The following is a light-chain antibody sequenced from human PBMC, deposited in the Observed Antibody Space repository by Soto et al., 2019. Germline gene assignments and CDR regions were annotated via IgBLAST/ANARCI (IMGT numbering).Light chain of an antibody. CDR3: QQYGSSPPWT. CDR1: ESISRDY. CDR2: GAS. V-gene: IGKV3-20*01. J-gene: IGKJ1*01. Sequence: EIVLTQSPGTLSLSPGQRATLSCRASESISRDYLAWYQQRLGQAPRLLIYGASSGATGIPDRFSGSGSGTEFTLTISRLEPEDFAVYYCQQYGSSPPWTFGQGTKVEIK.